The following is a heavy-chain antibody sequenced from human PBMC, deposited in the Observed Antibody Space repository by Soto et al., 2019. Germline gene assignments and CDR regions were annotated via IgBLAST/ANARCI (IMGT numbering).Heavy chain of an antibody. V-gene: IGHV3-23*01. Sequence: GGSLRLSCVASGFTFRTYAMGWVRQAPGKGLQWVSVMSNSGDEIYYADSVKGRFTISRDNFENTLYLQMSSLRVEDTAVYYCAKDAARTSGWYYFDYWGQGTLVTVSS. CDR1: GFTFRTYA. J-gene: IGHJ4*02. D-gene: IGHD6-19*01. CDR3: AKDAARTSGWYYFDY. CDR2: MSNSGDEI.